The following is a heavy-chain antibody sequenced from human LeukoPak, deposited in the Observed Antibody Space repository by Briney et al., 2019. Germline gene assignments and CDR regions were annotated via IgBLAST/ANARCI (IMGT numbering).Heavy chain of an antibody. V-gene: IGHV1-18*01. D-gene: IGHD1-26*01. CDR2: ISAYDGNT. Sequence: ASVKVSCKASGLTFSNYGITWVRQAPGQGLGWVGWISAYDGNTNYAQKFQGRVTMTTDTSTSTAHMELRSLRYDDTAVYYCARDGRFAAYEPDYWGQGTLVTVSS. J-gene: IGHJ4*02. CDR3: ARDGRFAAYEPDY. CDR1: GLTFSNYG.